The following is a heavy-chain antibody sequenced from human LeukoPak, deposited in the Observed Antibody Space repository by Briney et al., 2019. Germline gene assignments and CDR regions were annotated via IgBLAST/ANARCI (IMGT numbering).Heavy chain of an antibody. CDR2: IYYSGST. V-gene: IGHV4-59*01. D-gene: IGHD6-25*01. J-gene: IGHJ4*02. Sequence: SETLSLTCTVSGGSISSYYWSLIRQPPGRGLEWIGYIYYSGSTNYNPSLKSRVTISIDTSKNQFSLKLSSVTAADTAVYYCASIPSSGYRKRYYFDYWGQGTLVTVSS. CDR1: GGSISSYY. CDR3: ASIPSSGYRKRYYFDY.